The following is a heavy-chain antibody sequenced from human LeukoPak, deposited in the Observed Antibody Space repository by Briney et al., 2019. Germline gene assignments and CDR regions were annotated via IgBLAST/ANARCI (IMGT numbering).Heavy chain of an antibody. D-gene: IGHD2/OR15-2a*01. CDR3: ARDYHQEFFDY. CDR2: IYYSGST. J-gene: IGHJ4*02. V-gene: IGHV4-59*01. Sequence: SETLSLTCSVSGDSMSSYYWNWIRQPPGKGLEWIGYIYYSGSTNYNPSLKSRVTISVDTSKNQFSLKLSSVTAADTAVYYCARDYHQEFFDYWGQGTLVTVSS. CDR1: GDSMSSYY.